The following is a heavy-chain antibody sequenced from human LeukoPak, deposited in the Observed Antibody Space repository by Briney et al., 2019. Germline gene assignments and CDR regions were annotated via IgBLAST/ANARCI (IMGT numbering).Heavy chain of an antibody. J-gene: IGHJ6*03. CDR1: GFMLSSYW. CDR3: ARDVEQQLVLGIYYYYYMDV. CDR2: IKQDGSEK. Sequence: GGSLRLSCAASGFMLSSYWMSWVRQAPGKGLEWVANIKQDGSEKYYVDSVKGRFTISRDNARNSLYLQMNSLRAEDTAVYYCARDVEQQLVLGIYYYYYMDVWGKGTTVTVSS. V-gene: IGHV3-7*01. D-gene: IGHD6-13*01.